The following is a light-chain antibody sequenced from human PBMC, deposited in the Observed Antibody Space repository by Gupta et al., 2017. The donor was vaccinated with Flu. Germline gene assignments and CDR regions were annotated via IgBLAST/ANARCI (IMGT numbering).Light chain of an antibody. CDR2: DAS. J-gene: IGKJ4*01. V-gene: IGKV3-11*01. CDR1: QSVSSY. Sequence: ATLSWCPGERATRACRASQSVSSYLAWYQQKPGQAPRLLIYDASNRATGIPARFSGSGSGTDFTLTISSLEPEDFAVYYCQQRSNWPAPTFGGGTKVEIK. CDR3: QQRSNWPAPT.